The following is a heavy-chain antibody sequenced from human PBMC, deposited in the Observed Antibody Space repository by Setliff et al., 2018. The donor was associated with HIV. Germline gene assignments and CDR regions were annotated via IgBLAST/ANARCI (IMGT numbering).Heavy chain of an antibody. V-gene: IGHV1-46*01. D-gene: IGHD3-10*01. Sequence: ASVKVSCKASGYTLTDHYIHWVRQAPGQGLEWMGRINPRDGSTGYAQRFQGRVTMTRDTSRGTVYMELRSLRSEGTAVYCCARAPFTSGHYGGDYWGQGTLVTVSS. CDR1: GYTLTDHY. CDR3: ARAPFTSGHYGGDY. J-gene: IGHJ4*02. CDR2: INPRDGST.